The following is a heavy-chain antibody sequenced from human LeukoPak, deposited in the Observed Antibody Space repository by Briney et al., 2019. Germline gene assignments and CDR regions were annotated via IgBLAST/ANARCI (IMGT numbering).Heavy chain of an antibody. Sequence: ASVTVSCKASGYPFTDYDMHWVRQAPGQGLEWMGWISASSGNTNYAQGLQGRIILTADRSTSTVYMELRSLKSDDTAIYYCARSGGSRWYGDSFDIWGQGTMVPVSS. V-gene: IGHV1-18*01. CDR1: GYPFTDYD. CDR2: ISASSGNT. D-gene: IGHD6-13*01. CDR3: ARSGGSRWYGDSFDI. J-gene: IGHJ3*02.